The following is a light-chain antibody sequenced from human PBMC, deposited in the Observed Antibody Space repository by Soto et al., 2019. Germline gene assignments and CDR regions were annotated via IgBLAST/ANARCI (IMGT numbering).Light chain of an antibody. Sequence: DLHMTQSPSTLSAALGDRVTITCRASQSISSWLAWYQQKPGKAPKPLIYDASTLKTGVPSRFSGSGSGSEFNFTITGLQPDDFATYFCQQYNTYATFGQGTRLEI. CDR3: QQYNTYAT. J-gene: IGKJ5*01. CDR1: QSISSW. CDR2: DAS. V-gene: IGKV1-5*01.